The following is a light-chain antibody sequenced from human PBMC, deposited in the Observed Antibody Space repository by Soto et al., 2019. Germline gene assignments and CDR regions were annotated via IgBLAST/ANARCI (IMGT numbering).Light chain of an antibody. Sequence: DIVMTQSPDSLAVSLGERATINCKSSQSVLSSSNNKNYLTWYQQKLGQPPRLLIYWASTRESGVPDRFSGSGSAADFTLTINSLQAEDVAVYYCQQYYSTPWTFGQGTKVEIK. J-gene: IGKJ1*01. CDR1: QSVLSSSNNKNY. CDR3: QQYYSTPWT. V-gene: IGKV4-1*01. CDR2: WAS.